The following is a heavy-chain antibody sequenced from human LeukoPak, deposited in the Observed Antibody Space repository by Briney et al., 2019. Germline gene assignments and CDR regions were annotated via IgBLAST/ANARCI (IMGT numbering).Heavy chain of an antibody. V-gene: IGHV3-7*01. J-gene: IGHJ5*02. D-gene: IGHD5-12*01. CDR1: GFTFSSYW. CDR3: ARDWATSGYDSYNWFDP. Sequence: GGSLRLSCAASGFTFSSYWMSWVRQAPGKGLEWVANMKQDGSEKYYVDSVKGRFTISRDNAKNSLYLQMNSLRAEDTAVYYCARDWATSGYDSYNWFDPWGQGTLVTVSS. CDR2: MKQDGSEK.